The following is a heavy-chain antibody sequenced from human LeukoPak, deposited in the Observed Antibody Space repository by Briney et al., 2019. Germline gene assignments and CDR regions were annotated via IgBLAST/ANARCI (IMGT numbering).Heavy chain of an antibody. CDR3: AKDQHIVVVTATDY. J-gene: IGHJ4*02. D-gene: IGHD2-21*02. V-gene: IGHV3-23*01. CDR1: GLTFSSYA. Sequence: GGSLRLSCAAFGLTFSSYAMSWIRQAPGKGLEWVSAISGSGGSTYYADSVKGRFINSRDNSKNTLYLQMNSLRTEDTAVYYCAKDQHIVVVTATDYWGQGTLVTVSS. CDR2: ISGSGGST.